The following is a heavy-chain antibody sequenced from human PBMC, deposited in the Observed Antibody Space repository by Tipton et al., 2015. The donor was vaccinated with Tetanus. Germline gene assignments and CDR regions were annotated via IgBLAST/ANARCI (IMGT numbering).Heavy chain of an antibody. D-gene: IGHD3-3*01. CDR2: ISWNSGSI. Sequence: SLRLSCAASGFTFDDYAMHWVRQAPGKGLEWVSGISWNSGSISYADSMKGRFTISRDNAKNSLYLQMIILRAEDTALYYCAKDIFPASGRFLEWFGSALTSGTFDYWGQGPLVTVSS. V-gene: IGHV3-9*01. CDR1: GFTFDDYA. J-gene: IGHJ4*02. CDR3: AKDIFPASGRFLEWFGSALTSGTFDY.